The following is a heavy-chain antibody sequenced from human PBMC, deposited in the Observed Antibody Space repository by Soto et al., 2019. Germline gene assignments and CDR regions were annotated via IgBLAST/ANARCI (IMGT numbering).Heavy chain of an antibody. CDR1: GYTFYIYT. Sequence: QVQLVESGGGVVQPGRSLRLSCAASGYTFYIYTLHWVRQAPGKGLEWVALISPDGSNKYYADSVKDRFTISRDNSKNTLYLQMNSLRPADTPVYYCARGGRSYYRPFDYWGQGTLVTVSS. V-gene: IGHV3-30-3*01. D-gene: IGHD1-26*01. CDR3: ARGGRSYYRPFDY. CDR2: ISPDGSNK. J-gene: IGHJ4*02.